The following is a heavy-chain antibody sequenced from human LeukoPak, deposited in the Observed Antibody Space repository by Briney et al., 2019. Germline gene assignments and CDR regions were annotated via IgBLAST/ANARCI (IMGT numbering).Heavy chain of an antibody. CDR1: GFTFSSYW. D-gene: IGHD3-22*01. J-gene: IGHJ3*02. CDR3: AREYYDSSGYPEDDAFDI. Sequence: SGGSLRLSCAASGFTFSSYWMSWVRQAPGKGLEWVANIKQDGSEKYYVDSVKGRFTISRDNAKNSLYLQMNSLRAEDTAVYYCAREYYDSSGYPEDDAFDIWGQGTMVTVSS. CDR2: IKQDGSEK. V-gene: IGHV3-7*01.